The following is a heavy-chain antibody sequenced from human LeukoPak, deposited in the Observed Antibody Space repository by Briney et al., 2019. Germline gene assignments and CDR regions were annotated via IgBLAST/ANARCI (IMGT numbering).Heavy chain of an antibody. CDR1: GFTFSSCG. J-gene: IGHJ4*02. V-gene: IGHV3-33*01. CDR2: IWYDGSKK. CDR3: ARSVLSPVLQDFDY. D-gene: IGHD5-24*01. Sequence: VRSPRLSCAASGFTFSSCGMHWVRQAPGKGLEWVAVIWYDGSKKYYADSVKGRFTISRDNSKNTLYLQMNSLRAEDTAVYYCARSVLSPVLQDFDYWGQGTLVTVSS.